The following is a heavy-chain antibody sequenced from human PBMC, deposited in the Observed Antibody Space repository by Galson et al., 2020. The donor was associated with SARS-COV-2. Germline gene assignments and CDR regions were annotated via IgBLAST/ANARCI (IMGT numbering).Heavy chain of an antibody. CDR1: GGSISSDSYY. V-gene: IGHV4-61*02. J-gene: IGHJ3*02. D-gene: IGHD3-22*01. Sequence: SETLSLTCTVSGGSISSDSYYWSWIRQPAGKGLEWIGRIYTRKSTNYNPSLKSRVTIAVDTSKNQFSLKLSSVTAADTAMYYCARDRIARYYYDTTGAYGFDIWGQGTKVTVSS. CDR3: ARDRIARYYYDTTGAYGFDI. CDR2: IYTRKST.